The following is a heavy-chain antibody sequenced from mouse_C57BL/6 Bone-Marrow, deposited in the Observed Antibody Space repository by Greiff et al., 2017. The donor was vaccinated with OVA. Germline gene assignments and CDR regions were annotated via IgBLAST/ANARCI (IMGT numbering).Heavy chain of an antibody. Sequence: EVMLVESGGGLVQPGGSLSLSCAASGFTFTAYYMSWVRQPPGKALEWLGFIRNNANGYTTEYSASVKARFTISRDNSQSILYLQMNALGAEDSATYYCARPCDGPYGYFDVWGTGTTVTVSS. CDR3: ARPCDGPYGYFDV. D-gene: IGHD2-3*01. CDR2: IRNNANGYTT. J-gene: IGHJ1*03. CDR1: GFTFTAYY. V-gene: IGHV7-3*01.